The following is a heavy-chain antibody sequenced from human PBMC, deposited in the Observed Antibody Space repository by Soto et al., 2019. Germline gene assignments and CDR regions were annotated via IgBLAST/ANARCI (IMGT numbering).Heavy chain of an antibody. D-gene: IGHD3-9*01. Sequence: QVQLVQSGAEVKKPGSSVKVSCKASGGTFSSYAISWVRQAPGQGLEWMGGIIPIFGTANYAQKFQGRVTSTADESPSTADMELGSLRSEDTAVYYCARDTRERYFDWSQYYYYGMDVWGQGTTVTVSS. CDR2: IIPIFGTA. CDR1: GGTFSSYA. J-gene: IGHJ6*02. CDR3: ARDTRERYFDWSQYYYYGMDV. V-gene: IGHV1-69*12.